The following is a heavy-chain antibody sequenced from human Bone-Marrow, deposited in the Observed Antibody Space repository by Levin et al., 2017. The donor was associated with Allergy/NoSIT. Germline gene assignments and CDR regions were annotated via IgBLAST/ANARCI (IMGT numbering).Heavy chain of an antibody. CDR3: ARGHFPYYYYGMDV. V-gene: IGHV1-18*01. CDR1: GYTFTTYG. CDR2: VSAYSGNT. Sequence: AGESLKISCKASGYTFTTYGLTWVRQAPGQGLEWMGWVSAYSGNTNYALNLQDRVTMTTDTATNTAYMELTSLSSDDTAIYYCARGHFPYYYYGMDVWGQGTTVVVSS. J-gene: IGHJ6*02.